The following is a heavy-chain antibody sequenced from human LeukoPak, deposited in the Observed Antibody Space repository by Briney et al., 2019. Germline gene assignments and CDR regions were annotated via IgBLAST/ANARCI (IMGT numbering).Heavy chain of an antibody. Sequence: GGSLRLSCAASGFTLSSYSMNWVRQAPGKGLGWVSSISSSSSYIYYADSVKGRFTISRDNAKNSLYLQMNSLRAEDTAVYYCARISGSYYEYYYYGMDVWGQGATVTVSS. D-gene: IGHD1-26*01. J-gene: IGHJ6*02. CDR2: ISSSSSYI. CDR3: ARISGSYYEYYYYGMDV. CDR1: GFTLSSYS. V-gene: IGHV3-21*01.